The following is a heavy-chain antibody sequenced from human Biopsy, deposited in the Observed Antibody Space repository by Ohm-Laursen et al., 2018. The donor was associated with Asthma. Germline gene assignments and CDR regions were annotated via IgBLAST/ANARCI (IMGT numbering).Heavy chain of an antibody. CDR3: ASDFPKDYVRYNFQF. D-gene: IGHD4-17*01. V-gene: IGHV1-24*01. Sequence: EASVKVSCKISGYSLTDLSMHWVRQAPGQGLEWVGGHDHEEGGTVNARRFQGRVTMTEDTSTDTAYIELSSLSSDDTAVYYCASDFPKDYVRYNFQFWGQGTLVTVSS. CDR1: GYSLTDLS. CDR2: HDHEEGGT. J-gene: IGHJ4*02.